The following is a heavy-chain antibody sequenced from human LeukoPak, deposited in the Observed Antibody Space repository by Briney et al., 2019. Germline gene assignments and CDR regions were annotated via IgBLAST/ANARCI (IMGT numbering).Heavy chain of an antibody. D-gene: IGHD3-9*01. Sequence: PGGSLRLSCAASGFTFSSYSMNWVRQAPGKGLEWVSYISSSSRTTYYADSVKGRFTTSRDDAKNSLYLQMISLRADDTAVYYCARGSDISDYWGQGTLVTVSS. V-gene: IGHV3-48*01. CDR3: ARGSDISDY. CDR2: ISSSSRTT. J-gene: IGHJ4*02. CDR1: GFTFSSYS.